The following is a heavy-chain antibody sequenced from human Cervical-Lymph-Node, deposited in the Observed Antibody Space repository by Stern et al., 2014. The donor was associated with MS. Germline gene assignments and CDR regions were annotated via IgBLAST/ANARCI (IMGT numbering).Heavy chain of an antibody. Sequence: EDQLVESGAEVKKPGESLKISCKGSGYSFTSYWIGWVRQMPGKGLEWMGIIYPGDSDTRYRPSFQGQGTISAEKSTSPASLQWSSLRPSDTAMFYCARLTLRSRGRLYGMDVWGQGTTVPVSS. CDR3: ARLTLRSRGRLYGMDV. CDR1: GYSFTSYW. CDR2: IYPGDSDT. J-gene: IGHJ6*02. D-gene: IGHD4-17*01. V-gene: IGHV5-51*01.